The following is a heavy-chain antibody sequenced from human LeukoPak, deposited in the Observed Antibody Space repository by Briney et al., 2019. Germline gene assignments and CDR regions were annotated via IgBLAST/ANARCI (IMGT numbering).Heavy chain of an antibody. CDR2: ISGSSGII. CDR3: ARGSTYSESSGQVPFAY. J-gene: IGHJ4*02. CDR1: GFTFNTYT. D-gene: IGHD3-22*01. Sequence: PGGSLRLSCAASGFTFNTYTMNWVRQAPGKGLEWVSCISGSSGIIDYADSVRGRFTISRDNAKNSLYPQMNSLRAEDPAVYYCARGSTYSESSGQVPFAYWGQGTLVTVSS. V-gene: IGHV3-48*01.